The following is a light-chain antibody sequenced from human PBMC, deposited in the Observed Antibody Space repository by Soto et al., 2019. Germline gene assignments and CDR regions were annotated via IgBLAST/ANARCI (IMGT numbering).Light chain of an antibody. CDR1: QGISNY. CDR2: AAS. CDR3: QKYISAPRVT. Sequence: DIQMTQSPSYLSASVGDRVTITCRASQGISNYLAWYQQKPGKVPKLLIYAASTLQSGVPSRFSGSESGTDFTLTISSLQPEDVATYYCQKYISAPRVTFGPGTKVDIK. V-gene: IGKV1-27*01. J-gene: IGKJ3*01.